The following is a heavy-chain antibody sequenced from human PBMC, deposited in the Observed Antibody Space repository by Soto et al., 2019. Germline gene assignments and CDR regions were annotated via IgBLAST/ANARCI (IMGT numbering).Heavy chain of an antibody. CDR1: GYTFTGYY. V-gene: IGHV1-2*02. CDR3: ARVSVGGYYYGMDV. CDR2: INPNSGGT. D-gene: IGHD3-3*01. Sequence: VASVKVSCKSSGYTFTGYYIHWVRQAPGQGLEWMGWINPNSGGTNYAQKFQGRVTMTRDTSISTAYMELSRLRSDDTAVYYCARVSVGGYYYGMDVWGQGTTVNVSS. J-gene: IGHJ6*02.